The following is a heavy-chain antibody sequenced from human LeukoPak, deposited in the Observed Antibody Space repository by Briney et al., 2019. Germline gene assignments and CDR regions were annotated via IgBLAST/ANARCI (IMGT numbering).Heavy chain of an antibody. Sequence: PSETLSLTCTVSGGSMSSYYWSWVRQPPGKGLEWIGYIFYSETPTYDPSLKSRLSISLDTSRNQFSLNVRFVTAADTAVYYCASGRFPEARADYWGQGTLVTVSS. CDR1: GGSMSSYY. CDR2: IFYSETP. J-gene: IGHJ4*02. CDR3: ASGRFPEARADY. D-gene: IGHD3-16*01. V-gene: IGHV4-59*01.